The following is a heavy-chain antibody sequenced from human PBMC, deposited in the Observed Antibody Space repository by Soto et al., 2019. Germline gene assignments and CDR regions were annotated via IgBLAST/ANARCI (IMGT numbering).Heavy chain of an antibody. CDR3: ARRILLARKNWFDT. CDR1: GGSLSTYY. CDR2: IDQTGST. Sequence: KSSETLSLTCAVYGGSLSTYYWTWIRQPPGKGLEWIGEIDQTGSTNYSPSLKSRLTISIDTSKNQFSLELSSVTAADTAVYYCARRILLARKNWFDTWGQGTVVTVSS. D-gene: IGHD6-6*01. J-gene: IGHJ5*02. V-gene: IGHV4-34*01.